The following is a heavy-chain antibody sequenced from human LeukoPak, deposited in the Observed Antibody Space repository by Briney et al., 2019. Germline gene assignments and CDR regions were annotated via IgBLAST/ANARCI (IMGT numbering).Heavy chain of an antibody. Sequence: SETLSLTCTVSGGSISDYYRSWIRQPPGKGLEWIGYIYYSGSTNYSPSLKSRVTISVDTSKNQFSLKLSSVTAADTAVYYCARSVITHYYDYTGYYYYYSDYWGQGTLVTVSS. V-gene: IGHV4-59*01. CDR2: IYYSGST. CDR1: GGSISDYY. D-gene: IGHD3-22*01. J-gene: IGHJ4*02. CDR3: ARSVITHYYDYTGYYYYYSDY.